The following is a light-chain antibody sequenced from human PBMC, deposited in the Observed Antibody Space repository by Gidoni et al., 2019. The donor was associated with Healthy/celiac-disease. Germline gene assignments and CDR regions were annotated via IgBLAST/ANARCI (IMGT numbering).Light chain of an antibody. CDR2: DAS. CDR1: QSVSSY. J-gene: IGKJ5*01. CDR3: QQRSNWRCT. V-gene: IGKV3-11*01. Sequence: EIGLTQSPATLSLSPGERATLSCRASQSVSSYLAWYQQQPGQAPRLHIDDASNRATGIPARFSGSGSGTDFTLTISSLEPEDFAVYYCQQRSNWRCTFGQGTRLEIK.